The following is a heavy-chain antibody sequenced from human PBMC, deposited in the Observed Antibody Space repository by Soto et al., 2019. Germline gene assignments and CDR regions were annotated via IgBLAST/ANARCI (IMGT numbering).Heavy chain of an antibody. Sequence: GGSLRLSCAASGFTFSSYGMHWVRQAPGKGLEWVALIWYDGGNKYYADSVKGRFTISRDNSKNTLYLQMNSLRAEDTAVYYCARDLRITMLRGPSPGYWGQGTLVTVSS. D-gene: IGHD3-10*01. CDR3: ARDLRITMLRGPSPGY. CDR2: IWYDGGNK. CDR1: GFTFSSYG. V-gene: IGHV3-33*01. J-gene: IGHJ4*02.